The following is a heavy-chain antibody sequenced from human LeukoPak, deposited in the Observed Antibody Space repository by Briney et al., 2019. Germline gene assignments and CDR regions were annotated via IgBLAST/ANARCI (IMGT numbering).Heavy chain of an antibody. CDR1: GDSLSSSH. CDR2: LSYTGKT. CDR3: AEGYFEPFAH. V-gene: IGHV4-59*01. J-gene: IGHJ4*02. D-gene: IGHD2/OR15-2a*01. Sequence: TSETLSLTCVVSGDSLSSSHWNCIRQLPGKRLEWIGCLSYTGKTDYNPSLTSRVAISLGTSKNQVSVKLRSVTAAKAAVYYCAEGYFEPFAHWGQGILVTVSS.